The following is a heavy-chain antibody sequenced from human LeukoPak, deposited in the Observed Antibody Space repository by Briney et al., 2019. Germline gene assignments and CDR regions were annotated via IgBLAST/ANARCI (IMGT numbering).Heavy chain of an antibody. D-gene: IGHD5-12*01. Sequence: SETLSFTCAVSGYSISSGYYWGWIRQPPGKGLEWIGGIYHSGSTYYNPSLKSRVTISVDTSKNQFSLKLSSVTAADTAVYYCARDSRGYDYGFDYWGQRTLVTVSS. CDR1: GYSISSGYY. CDR3: ARDSRGYDYGFDY. CDR2: IYHSGST. J-gene: IGHJ4*02. V-gene: IGHV4-38-2*02.